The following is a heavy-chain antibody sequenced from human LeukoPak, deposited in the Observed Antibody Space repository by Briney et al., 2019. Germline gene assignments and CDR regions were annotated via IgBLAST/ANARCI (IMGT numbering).Heavy chain of an antibody. D-gene: IGHD2-15*01. CDR2: IYTSGSA. V-gene: IGHV4-4*07. CDR1: GGSISSYY. J-gene: IGHJ4*02. Sequence: SETLSLTCTVSGGSISSYYWSWIRQPAGKGLEWIGRIYTSGSANYNPSLKSRVTMSVDTSKNQFSLKLSSVTAAHTAVYYCASAYCSGGTCCAYSNLEFDYWGQGTLVTVSS. CDR3: ASAYCSGGTCCAYSNLEFDY.